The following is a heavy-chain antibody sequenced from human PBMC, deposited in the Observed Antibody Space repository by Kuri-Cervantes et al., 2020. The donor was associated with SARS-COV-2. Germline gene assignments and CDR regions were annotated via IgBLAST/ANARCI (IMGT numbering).Heavy chain of an antibody. CDR1: GGSVSSGSYY. J-gene: IGHJ6*02. CDR3: ARESTVVAATHSIIRDYYDGMDV. D-gene: IGHD2-15*01. V-gene: IGHV4-61*01. Sequence: SETLSLTCTVSGGSVSSGSYYWSWIRQPPGKGLEWIGNIYYSGSTNYNPSLKSRVTISVDTSKNQFSLKLSSVTAADTAVYYCARESTVVAATHSIIRDYYDGMDVWGQGTTVTVSS. CDR2: IYYSGST.